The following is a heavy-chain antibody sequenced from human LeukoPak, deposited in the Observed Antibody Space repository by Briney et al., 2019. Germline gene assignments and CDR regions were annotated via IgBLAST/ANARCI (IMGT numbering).Heavy chain of an antibody. V-gene: IGHV5-51*01. J-gene: IGHJ4*02. D-gene: IGHD6-13*01. Sequence: GESLKISCKGSGYSFTNYWIGWVRQMPGKGLEWMGIIYPGDSDTRYSPSVQGQVTISADKSSTTAFLQWSSLKASDTAMYYCARHIASAGNFDYWGQGTLVTVSS. CDR2: IYPGDSDT. CDR1: GYSFTNYW. CDR3: ARHIASAGNFDY.